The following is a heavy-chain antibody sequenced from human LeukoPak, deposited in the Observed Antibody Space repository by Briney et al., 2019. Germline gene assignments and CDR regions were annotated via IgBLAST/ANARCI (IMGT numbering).Heavy chain of an antibody. D-gene: IGHD5-18*01. J-gene: IGHJ4*02. CDR1: GGSFSGYY. V-gene: IGHV4-34*01. Sequence: KASETLSLTCAVYGGSFSGYYWSWIRQPPGKGLEWIGEINHSGSTNYIPSLKSRVTISVDTSKNQFSLKLSSVTAADTAVYYCARGWGYSYGLGGWGQGTLVTVSS. CDR3: ARGWGYSYGLGG. CDR2: INHSGST.